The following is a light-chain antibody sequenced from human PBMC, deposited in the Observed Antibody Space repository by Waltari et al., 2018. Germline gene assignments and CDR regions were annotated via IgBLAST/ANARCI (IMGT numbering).Light chain of an antibody. V-gene: IGLV1-44*01. CDR3: ASWDDTLIGVI. CDR1: TSNIGSNT. J-gene: IGLJ2*01. CDR2: SDN. Sequence: QSVLTQPPSASETPGPRVTISCSGSTSNIGSNTVNWYQQLPGTAPKLLIYSDNQRPSGVPHRFSGSKSGTSASLAISGLQSEDEADYYCASWDDTLIGVIFGGGTKLTVL.